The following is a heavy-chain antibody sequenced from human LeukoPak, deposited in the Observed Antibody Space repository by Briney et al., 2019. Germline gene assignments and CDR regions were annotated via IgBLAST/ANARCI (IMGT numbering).Heavy chain of an antibody. V-gene: IGHV4-59*01. CDR2: IYYSGST. Sequence: PSETLSLTCTVSGGSISSYYWSWIRQPPGKGLEWIGYIYYSGSTNYNPSLKSRVTISVDTSKNQFSLKLSSVTAADTAVYYCAGRHYYYMDVWGKGTTVTVSS. J-gene: IGHJ6*03. CDR3: AGRHYYYMDV. CDR1: GGSISSYY.